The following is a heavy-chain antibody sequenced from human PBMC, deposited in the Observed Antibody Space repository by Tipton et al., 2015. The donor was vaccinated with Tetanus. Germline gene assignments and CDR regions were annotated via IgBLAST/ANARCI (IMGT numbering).Heavy chain of an antibody. CDR2: IYYSRST. J-gene: IGHJ4*02. CDR1: GGSIGNYY. D-gene: IGHD3-22*01. CDR3: AINYDNYQSPDY. V-gene: IGHV4-59*01. Sequence: GLVKPSETLSLTCTVSGGSIGNYYWSWLRQPPGKGMEWIGYIYYSRSTNYNPSLKSRVVISIDTPKNQFSLKLSSVTAADTTVYCCAINYDNYQSPDYWGQGTLVSVSS.